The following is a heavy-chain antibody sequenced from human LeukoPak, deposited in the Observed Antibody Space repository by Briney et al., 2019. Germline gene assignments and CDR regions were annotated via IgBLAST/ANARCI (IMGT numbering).Heavy chain of an antibody. CDR3: ATGAGPFDY. CDR2: FYTSGST. J-gene: IGHJ4*02. CDR1: GGSISSWY. Sequence: SETLSLTCTVSGGSISSWYWSWIRQPAGKGLEWIGRFYTSGSTSYNPSLKSRVTMSVDTSENQFFLKVSSVTAADTAVYFCATGAGPFDYWGQGTLVTVSS. V-gene: IGHV4-4*07. D-gene: IGHD3-10*01.